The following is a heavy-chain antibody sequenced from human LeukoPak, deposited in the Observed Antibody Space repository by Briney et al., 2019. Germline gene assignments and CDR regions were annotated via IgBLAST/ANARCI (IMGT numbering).Heavy chain of an antibody. Sequence: PGGSLRLSCAASGFTFSSYEMNWVRQAPGKGLEWVSYISSSGSTIYYADSVKGRFTISRDNAKNSLYLQMNSLRAEDTAVYYCARDQAYSSSSGYSSSWYPFDYWGQGTLVTVSS. V-gene: IGHV3-48*03. CDR2: ISSSGSTI. CDR1: GFTFSSYE. CDR3: ARDQAYSSSSGYSSSWYPFDY. D-gene: IGHD6-13*01. J-gene: IGHJ4*02.